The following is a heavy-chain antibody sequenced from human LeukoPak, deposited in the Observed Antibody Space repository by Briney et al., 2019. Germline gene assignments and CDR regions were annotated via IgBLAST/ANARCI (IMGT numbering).Heavy chain of an antibody. D-gene: IGHD2-2*02. CDR1: GGSISSYY. CDR2: IYHSGST. CDR3: ARDCSSTSCHTADAFDI. J-gene: IGHJ3*02. V-gene: IGHV4-59*12. Sequence: PSETLSLTCTVSGGSISSYYWSWIRQPPGKGLEWIGYIYHSGSTYYNPSLKSRVTISVDRSKNQFSLKLSSVTAVDTAVYYCARDCSSTSCHTADAFDIWGQGTMVTVSS.